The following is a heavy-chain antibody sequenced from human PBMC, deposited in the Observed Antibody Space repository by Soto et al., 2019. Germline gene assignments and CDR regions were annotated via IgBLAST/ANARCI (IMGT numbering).Heavy chain of an antibody. CDR2: ISYDGSNT. CDR1: VFTFSRYC. D-gene: IGHD4-4*01. Sequence: GESLRLSCPASVFTFSRYCMHWVRPAPGKGLEWVAVISYDGSNTYYADSVKGRLTISRDNSKNTLYLQMNSLRAEDTAVYYCAKDGLQKEYYYYGMDVWGQGTTVTVSS. J-gene: IGHJ6*02. CDR3: AKDGLQKEYYYYGMDV. V-gene: IGHV3-30*18.